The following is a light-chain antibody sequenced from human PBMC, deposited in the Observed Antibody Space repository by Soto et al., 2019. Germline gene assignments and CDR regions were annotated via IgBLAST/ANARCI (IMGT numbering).Light chain of an antibody. CDR3: SSYASSNISWV. CDR2: EVS. J-gene: IGLJ1*01. Sequence: QSVLTQPPSASGSPGQSVTISCTGTSSDVGGYNYVSWNQQRPGKAPKLMIYEVSKRPSGVPDRFSGSKSGNTASLTVSGLQAEGEAAYYCSSYASSNISWVFGTGTKVTVL. CDR1: SSDVGGYNY. V-gene: IGLV2-8*01.